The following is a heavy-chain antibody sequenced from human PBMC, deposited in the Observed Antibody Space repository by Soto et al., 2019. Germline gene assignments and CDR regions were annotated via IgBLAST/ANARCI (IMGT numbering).Heavy chain of an antibody. J-gene: IGHJ3*02. D-gene: IGHD2-15*01. CDR1: GFTFSSYS. CDR2: ISSSSSTI. CDR3: ARVIHCSGGSCYPNDAFDI. V-gene: IGHV3-48*01. Sequence: GGSLRLSCAASGFTFSSYSMNWVRQAPGKGLEWVSYISSSSSTIYYADSVKGRFTISRDNAKNSLYLQMNSLRAEDTAVYYCARVIHCSGGSCYPNDAFDIWGQGTMVTVSS.